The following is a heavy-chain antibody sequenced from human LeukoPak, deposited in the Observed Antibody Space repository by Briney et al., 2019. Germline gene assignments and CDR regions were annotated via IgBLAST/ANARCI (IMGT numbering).Heavy chain of an antibody. CDR3: ARSQEYSSPGYYYYYMDV. Sequence: SVKVSCKASGGTFSSYAISWVRQAPGQGLEWVGGIIPIFGTANYAQKFQGRVTITTDESTSTAYMELSSLRSEDTAVYYCARSQEYSSPGYYYYYMDVWGKGTTVTVSS. D-gene: IGHD6-6*01. J-gene: IGHJ6*03. V-gene: IGHV1-69*05. CDR2: IIPIFGTA. CDR1: GGTFSSYA.